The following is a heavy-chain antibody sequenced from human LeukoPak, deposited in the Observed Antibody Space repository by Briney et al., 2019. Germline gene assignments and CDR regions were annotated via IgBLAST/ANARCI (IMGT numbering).Heavy chain of an antibody. Sequence: GSLRLSCAASGFTFSSYAMNWVRQAPGKGLEWIGEINHSGGTNYNPSLKSRVTISVDTSKNQFSLKLSSVTAADTAVYYCARTLAAAASYWGQGTLVTVSS. D-gene: IGHD6-13*01. J-gene: IGHJ4*02. CDR3: ARTLAAAASY. V-gene: IGHV4-34*01. CDR2: INHSGGT. CDR1: GFTFSSYA.